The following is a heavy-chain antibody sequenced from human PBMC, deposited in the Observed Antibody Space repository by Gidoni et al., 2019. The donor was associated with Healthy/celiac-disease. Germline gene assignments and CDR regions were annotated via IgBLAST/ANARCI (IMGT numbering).Heavy chain of an antibody. CDR3: ARRGGSSGYYCDY. V-gene: IGHV5-51*01. CDR1: GYSFPSYW. J-gene: IGHJ4*02. D-gene: IGHD3-22*01. Sequence: EVQLVQSGAEVNKPGETLQISGKGSGYSFPSYWIGWVRQMPGKGLEWMGIIYPGDSDTRYSPSFQGQVTISAAKSISTAYLQWSSLKASDTAMYYCARRGGSSGYYCDYWGQGTLVTVSS. CDR2: IYPGDSDT.